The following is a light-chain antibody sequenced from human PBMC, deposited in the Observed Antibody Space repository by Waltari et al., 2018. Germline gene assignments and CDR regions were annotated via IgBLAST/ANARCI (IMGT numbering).Light chain of an antibody. Sequence: TVMTQSPATLSVSPGDRATLSCRTRQTIGLSLAWYPQKPGQAPRLLIYHASTRATGIPARFSGSGSESEFTRTISSLQSEDVAVYYCQQYNRWPPGTVGQGTRVEI. J-gene: IGKJ1*01. CDR2: HAS. CDR1: QTIGLS. CDR3: QQYNRWPPGT. V-gene: IGKV3-15*01.